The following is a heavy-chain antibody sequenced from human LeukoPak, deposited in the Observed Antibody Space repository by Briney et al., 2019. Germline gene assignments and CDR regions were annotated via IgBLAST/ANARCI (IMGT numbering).Heavy chain of an antibody. Sequence: PVGSLRLSCAASGFTFSHDGMHWVRQTPGAGLEWVAVIWSDGSDKYYAKSVKGRFTISRDNSKNSLFLQMNSLRAEDTAVYYCAKDAQRGFDYSNSLQNWGQGILVTVSS. D-gene: IGHD4-11*01. CDR3: AKDAQRGFDYSNSLQN. CDR2: IWSDGSDK. J-gene: IGHJ1*01. V-gene: IGHV3-33*06. CDR1: GFTFSHDG.